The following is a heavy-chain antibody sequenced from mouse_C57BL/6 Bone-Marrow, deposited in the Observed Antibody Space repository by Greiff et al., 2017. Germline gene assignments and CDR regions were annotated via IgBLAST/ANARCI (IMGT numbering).Heavy chain of an antibody. J-gene: IGHJ2*01. CDR1: GFTFSDYY. Sequence: EVQLKESGGGLVQPGGSLKLSCAASGFTFSDYYMYWVRQTPEKRLEWVAYISNGGGSTYYPDTVKGRFTISRDNAKNTLYLQMSRLKSEDTAMYYCARHDGTTRGFDYWGQGTTLTVSS. CDR3: ARHDGTTRGFDY. V-gene: IGHV5-12*01. CDR2: ISNGGGST. D-gene: IGHD1-1*01.